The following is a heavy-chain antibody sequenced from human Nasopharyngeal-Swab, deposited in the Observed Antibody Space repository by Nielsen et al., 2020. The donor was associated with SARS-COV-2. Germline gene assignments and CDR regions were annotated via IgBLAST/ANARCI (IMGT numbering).Heavy chain of an antibody. V-gene: IGHV3-21*01. CDR1: GFTFSYYS. CDR2: ISGSGSYI. CDR3: GRQLRLGELSLYNEFDY. D-gene: IGHD3-16*02. Sequence: GSLRLSCAASGFTFSYYSMSWVPQAPGKGLEWVSSISGSGSYIYYADPVKGRFTISRDNAKNSLYLQMNSLRVEDTAVYYCGRQLRLGELSLYNEFDYWGQGTLVTVSS. J-gene: IGHJ4*02.